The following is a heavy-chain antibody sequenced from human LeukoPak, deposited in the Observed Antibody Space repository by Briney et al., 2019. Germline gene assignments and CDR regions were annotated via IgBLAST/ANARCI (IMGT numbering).Heavy chain of an antibody. J-gene: IGHJ4*02. CDR2: ISGSGGST. D-gene: IGHD3-22*01. CDR1: GFSFSIYG. CDR3: ANRGPRTSSGYPRDFDY. Sequence: GGTLRLSCAASGFSFSIYGMSWVRQAPGKGLEWVSAISGSGGSTYYADSVKGRFTISRDNSKNTLYLQMNSLRAEDTAVYYCANRGPRTSSGYPRDFDYWGQGTLVTVSS. V-gene: IGHV3-23*01.